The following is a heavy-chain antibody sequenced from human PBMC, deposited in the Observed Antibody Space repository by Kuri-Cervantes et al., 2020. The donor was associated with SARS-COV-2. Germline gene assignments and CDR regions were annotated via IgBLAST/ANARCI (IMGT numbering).Heavy chain of an antibody. V-gene: IGHV3-48*02. CDR3: ARDYGESYYYYYGMDV. J-gene: IGHJ6*02. CDR1: GFTFSSYS. D-gene: IGHD4-17*01. CDR2: ISSSSSTI. Sequence: GGSLRLSCAASGFTFSSYSMNWVRQAPGKGLEWVSCISSSSSTIYYADSVKGRFTISRDNAKNSLYLQMNSLRDEDTAVYYCARDYGESYYYYYGMDVWGQGTTVTVSS.